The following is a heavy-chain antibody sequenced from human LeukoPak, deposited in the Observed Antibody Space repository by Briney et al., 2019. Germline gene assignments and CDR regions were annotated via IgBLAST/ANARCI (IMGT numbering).Heavy chain of an antibody. CDR3: VRVGPAAFVLRAFDI. CDR2: IKQDGSEK. D-gene: IGHD2-2*01. V-gene: IGHV3-7*03. J-gene: IGHJ3*02. CDR1: GFTFSSYW. Sequence: PGGSLRLSCAASGFTFSSYWMSWVRQAPGKGLEWVANIKQDGSEKYYVDSVKGRFTISRDNAKNSLYLQMNSLRAEDTAVYYCVRVGPAAFVLRAFDIWGQGTMVTVSS.